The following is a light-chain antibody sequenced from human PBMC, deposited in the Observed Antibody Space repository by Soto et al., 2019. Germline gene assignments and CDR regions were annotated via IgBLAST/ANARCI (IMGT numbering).Light chain of an antibody. Sequence: QSALTQPASVSGSPGQSITISCAGTSSDVGTYNYVSWYQQHPGKAPKLMIYEVSNRHSGVSNRFSGSKSGNTASLTISGLQAEDEADYYCSSYTSSSTPLVIFGGGTKLTVL. V-gene: IGLV2-14*01. CDR1: SSDVGTYNY. CDR3: SSYTSSSTPLVI. CDR2: EVS. J-gene: IGLJ2*01.